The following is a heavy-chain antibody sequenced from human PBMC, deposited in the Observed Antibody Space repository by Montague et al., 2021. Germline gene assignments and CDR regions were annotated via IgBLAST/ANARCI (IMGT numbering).Heavy chain of an antibody. V-gene: IGHV3-33*01. CDR3: VRGRPSWLDRGFDL. J-gene: IGHJ4*02. D-gene: IGHD6-19*01. CDR1: GFTVTSYA. CDR2: IWFDGSNI. Sequence: YLRLSCAASGFTVTSYAMHWVRQAPGKGLEWVALIWFDGSNIKYADSVKDRFTISRDTPKNTLSLEMDSLTADDTAVYYCVRGRPSWLDRGFDLWGQGTLVTVSS.